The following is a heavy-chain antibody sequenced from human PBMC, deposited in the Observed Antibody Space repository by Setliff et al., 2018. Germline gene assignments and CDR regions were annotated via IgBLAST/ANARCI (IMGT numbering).Heavy chain of an antibody. V-gene: IGHV4-4*02. J-gene: IGHJ4*02. CDR1: GGSINSLTW. CDR2: IYHEGNI. Sequence: SETLFLTCTVSGGSINSLTWWSWVRQPPGKGLEWIGEIYHEGNINNKPSVHYNPSLKSRVTMSIDQSRNEFSLRLSSVTAADTAVYYCAKGGGGYHSDSWGQGTLVTVSS. CDR3: AKGGGGYHSDS. D-gene: IGHD3-16*01.